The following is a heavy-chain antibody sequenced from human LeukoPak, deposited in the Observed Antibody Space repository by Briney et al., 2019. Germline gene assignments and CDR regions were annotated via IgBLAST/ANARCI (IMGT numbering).Heavy chain of an antibody. V-gene: IGHV3-23*01. J-gene: IGHJ4*02. CDR3: AKDRQRYYDILTGYWGFDY. CDR1: GFTFSSYA. CDR2: ISGSGGST. D-gene: IGHD3-9*01. Sequence: PGGSLRLSCAASGFTFSSYAMSWVRQAPGKGLEWVSAISGSGGSTYYADSVKGRFTISRGNSKNTLYLQMNSLRAEDTAVYYCAKDRQRYYDILTGYWGFDYWGQGTLVTVSS.